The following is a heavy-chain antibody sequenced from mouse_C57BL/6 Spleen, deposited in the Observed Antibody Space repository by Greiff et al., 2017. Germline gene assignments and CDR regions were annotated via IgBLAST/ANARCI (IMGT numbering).Heavy chain of an antibody. CDR3: ARQGYYGGYYVKAMDY. D-gene: IGHD2-3*01. CDR2: IYPRSGNT. CDR1: GYTFTSYG. J-gene: IGHJ4*01. Sequence: QVQLQQSGAELARPGASVKLSCKASGYTFTSYGISWVKQRTGQGLEWIGEIYPRSGNTYYNEKFKGKATLTADKSSSTAYMELRSLTSEVSAVYFCARQGYYGGYYVKAMDYWGQGTSVTVSA. V-gene: IGHV1-81*01.